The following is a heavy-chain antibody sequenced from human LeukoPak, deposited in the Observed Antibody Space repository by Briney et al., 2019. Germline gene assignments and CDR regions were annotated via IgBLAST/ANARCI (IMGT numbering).Heavy chain of an antibody. Sequence: ASVKVSCKASGYTFTGYYMHWVRQAPGQGLEWMGWINPNSGGTNYAQKFQGRVTTTRDTSISTAYMELSRLRSDDTAVYYCAREGQEWGGVYSKHTDYWGQGTLVTVSS. CDR3: AREGQEWGGVYSKHTDY. J-gene: IGHJ4*02. D-gene: IGHD3-16*01. CDR1: GYTFTGYY. CDR2: INPNSGGT. V-gene: IGHV1-2*02.